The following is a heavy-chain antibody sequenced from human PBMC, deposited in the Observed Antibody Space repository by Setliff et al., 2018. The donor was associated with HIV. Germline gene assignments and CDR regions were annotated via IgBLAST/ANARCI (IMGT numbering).Heavy chain of an antibody. V-gene: IGHV4-39*01. Sequence: SETLSLTCTVSGGSISSNSYYWGWIRQPPGKGLEWIGSIYYSGSTYYNPSLKSRVTISVDTSKNKFSLKLSSVTAADTAVYYCARQGGYSGYGFYYYYYYMDVLGKGTTVTVSS. CDR3: ARQGGYSGYGFYYYYYYMDV. CDR2: IYYSGST. J-gene: IGHJ6*03. D-gene: IGHD5-12*01. CDR1: GGSISSNSYY.